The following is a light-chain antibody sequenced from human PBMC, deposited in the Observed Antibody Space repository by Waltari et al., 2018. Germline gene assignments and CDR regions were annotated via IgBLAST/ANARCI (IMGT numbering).Light chain of an antibody. V-gene: IGLV1-44*01. CDR3: AAWDDSLNGVV. Sequence: QSVLTQSPSASGTSGQRVTISCSGSSSNIGRDIVNWYRHLPGTAPKLLIYNNNLRPSGVPDRCSGSKSGTSASLAISGLQSEDEADYYCAAWDDSLNGVVFGGGTKLSVL. CDR1: SSNIGRDI. J-gene: IGLJ2*01. CDR2: NNN.